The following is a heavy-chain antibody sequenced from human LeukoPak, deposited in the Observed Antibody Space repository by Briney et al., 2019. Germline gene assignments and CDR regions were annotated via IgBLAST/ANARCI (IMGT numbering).Heavy chain of an antibody. Sequence: GGSLRLSCAASGFTFDDYGMSWVRQAPGKGLEWVSGINWNGGSTGYADSVKGRCTISRDNAKNSLYLQMNSLRAEDTALYYCARGDYYGSGSSGGDYWGQGTLVTVSS. CDR1: GFTFDDYG. V-gene: IGHV3-20*04. CDR2: INWNGGST. D-gene: IGHD3-10*01. CDR3: ARGDYYGSGSSGGDY. J-gene: IGHJ4*02.